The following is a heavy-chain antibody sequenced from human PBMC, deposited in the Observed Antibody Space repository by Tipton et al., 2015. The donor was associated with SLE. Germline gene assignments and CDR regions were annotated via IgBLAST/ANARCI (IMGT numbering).Heavy chain of an antibody. Sequence: TLSLTCAVYGGSFSDYYWSWIRQPPGKGLEWIGEINHSGSTNYNPSLKSRVTISVDTSKNQFSLKLSSVTAADTAVYYCARGRIVAAGNYFDYWGQGTLVTVSS. V-gene: IGHV4-34*01. D-gene: IGHD6-13*01. CDR1: GGSFSDYY. CDR2: INHSGST. J-gene: IGHJ4*02. CDR3: ARGRIVAAGNYFDY.